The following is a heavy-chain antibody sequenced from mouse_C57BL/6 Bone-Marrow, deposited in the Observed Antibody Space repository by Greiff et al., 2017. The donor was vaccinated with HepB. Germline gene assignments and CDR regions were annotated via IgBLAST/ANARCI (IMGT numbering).Heavy chain of an antibody. CDR2: IDPETGGT. CDR1: GYTFTDYE. D-gene: IGHD1-1*01. V-gene: IGHV1-15*01. CDR3: TGSGDYGSSSWFAY. Sequence: QVQLQQSGAELVRPGASVTLSCKASGYTFTDYEMHWVKQTPVHGLEWIGAIDPETGGTAYNQKFKGKAILTADKSSRTAYLELLSRPSEDSAVYYCTGSGDYGSSSWFAYWGQGTLVTVSA. J-gene: IGHJ3*01.